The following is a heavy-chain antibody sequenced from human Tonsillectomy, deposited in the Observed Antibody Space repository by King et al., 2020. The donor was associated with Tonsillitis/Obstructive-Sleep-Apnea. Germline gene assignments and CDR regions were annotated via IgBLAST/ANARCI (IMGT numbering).Heavy chain of an antibody. D-gene: IGHD3-3*01. Sequence: LQLQESGPGLVKPSETLSLICTVSDDSISSSTYNWGWVRQPPGKGLEWIGSISYSGSTYYNPSLKSRVTISVDTSKNQFSLKLSSVTAADSAVYYCARHTNVCWRGCYPQDYYMDVWGKGSTVTVSS. CDR3: ARHTNVCWRGCYPQDYYMDV. CDR1: DDSISSSTYN. CDR2: ISYSGST. V-gene: IGHV4-39*01. J-gene: IGHJ6*03.